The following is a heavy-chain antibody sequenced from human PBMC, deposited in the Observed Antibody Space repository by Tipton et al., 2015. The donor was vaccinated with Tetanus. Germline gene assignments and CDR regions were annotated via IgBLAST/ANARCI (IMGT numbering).Heavy chain of an antibody. CDR1: GFTFSNAW. D-gene: IGHD3-10*01. V-gene: IGHV4-34*01. Sequence: LRLSCAASGFTFSNAWMSWVRQAPGKGLEWIGEINHSGSTNYNPSLKSRVTISVDTSKNQFSLKLSSVTAADTAVYYCAREALLVLEGRGQRVEFDYWGQGTLVTVSS. CDR3: AREALLVLEGRGQRVEFDY. J-gene: IGHJ4*02. CDR2: INHSGST.